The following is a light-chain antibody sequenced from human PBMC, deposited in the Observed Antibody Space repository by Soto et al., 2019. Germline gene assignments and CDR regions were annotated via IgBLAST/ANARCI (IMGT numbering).Light chain of an antibody. CDR1: SSNIGNNY. V-gene: IGLV1-51*02. CDR3: GTWDSRLREHV. J-gene: IGLJ1*01. Sequence: QSVLTQPPSVSAAPGQKVTISCSGSSSNIGNNYVSWYQQLPGTAPKLLIYENNKRPSGIPDRFSGSKSGTSATLGITGLQTGDEADYYCGTWDSRLREHVFGTGTKLTVL. CDR2: ENN.